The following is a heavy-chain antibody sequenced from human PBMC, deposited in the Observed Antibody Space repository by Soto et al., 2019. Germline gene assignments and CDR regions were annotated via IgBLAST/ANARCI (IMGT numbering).Heavy chain of an antibody. CDR3: AATGGNYFGLDV. Sequence: GACLKVSCKSSYNTFTHYGINWVRQAPGQGLEWMGWISGYNGNTKCAQKFQDRLTMTADTSPRTAFMEVRSRTSDDTGVHLCAATGGNYFGLDVWGQGTTVTVSS. CDR2: ISGYNGNT. J-gene: IGHJ6*02. V-gene: IGHV1-18*01. D-gene: IGHD2-8*02. CDR1: YNTFTHYG.